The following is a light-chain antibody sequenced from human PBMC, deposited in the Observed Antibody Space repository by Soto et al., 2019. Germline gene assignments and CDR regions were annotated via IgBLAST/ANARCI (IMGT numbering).Light chain of an antibody. CDR3: SSYAGSNIVV. CDR1: SSDVGGYDY. CDR2: EVT. V-gene: IGLV2-8*01. Sequence: QSVLTQPHSASGSPGQSVTISCTGTSSDVGGYDYVSWYQHHPGKAPKLMIYEVTKRPSGVPDRFSGSKSGNTASLTVSGLQAEDEADYYCSSYAGSNIVVFGTGTKLTVL. J-gene: IGLJ1*01.